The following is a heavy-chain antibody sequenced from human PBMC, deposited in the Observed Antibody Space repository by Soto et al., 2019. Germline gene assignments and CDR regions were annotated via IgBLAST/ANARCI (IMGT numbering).Heavy chain of an antibody. D-gene: IGHD2-2*02. Sequence: PSETLSLTCTVGGGSVSSGSYYWSWIRQPPGKGLEWIGYIYYSGSTNYNPSLKSRVTISVDTSKNQFSLKLSSVTAADTAVYYCASVTRTCISTSCYRYYYGMDVWGQGTTVTVSS. CDR1: GGSVSSGSYY. V-gene: IGHV4-61*01. CDR2: IYYSGST. J-gene: IGHJ6*02. CDR3: ASVTRTCISTSCYRYYYGMDV.